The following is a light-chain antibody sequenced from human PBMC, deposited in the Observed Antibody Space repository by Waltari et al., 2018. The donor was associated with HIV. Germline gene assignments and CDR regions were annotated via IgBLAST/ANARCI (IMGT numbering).Light chain of an antibody. CDR2: TND. CDR3: ASWDDSLSGRWV. CDR1: ASNIGSYY. Sequence: QSVLTQPPSASGTPGQRVTISCSGSASNIGSYYVYWYQQLPGTAPKILISTNDQRPSGVPDRFSGSKSGTSASLAISGLRSEDEADYYCASWDDSLSGRWVFGGGTKLTVL. V-gene: IGLV1-47*01. J-gene: IGLJ3*02.